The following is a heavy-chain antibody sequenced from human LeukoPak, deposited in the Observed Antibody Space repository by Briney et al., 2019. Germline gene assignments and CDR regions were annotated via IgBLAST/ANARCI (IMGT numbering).Heavy chain of an antibody. J-gene: IGHJ4*02. D-gene: IGHD3-10*01. V-gene: IGHV3-7*01. CDR3: GRFGDEAGIDY. CDR1: GFTFRTYW. Sequence: GGSLRISCAASGFTFRTYWMTWVRQAPGKGLEWVANIKPSGTETYYGDPVKGRFTISRDNAKNLLYLQMSSLRAEDTAVYSCGRFGDEAGIDYWGQGTLVTVSS. CDR2: IKPSGTET.